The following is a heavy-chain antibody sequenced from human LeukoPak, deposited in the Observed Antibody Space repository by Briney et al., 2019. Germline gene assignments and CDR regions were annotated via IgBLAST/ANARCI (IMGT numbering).Heavy chain of an antibody. V-gene: IGHV4-61*01. CDR3: ARDHCSSTSCYMDV. J-gene: IGHJ6*03. Sequence: SETLSLTCTVSGYSISSSYYWSWIRQPPGKGLEWIGYIYYSGSTNYNPSLKSRVTISVDTSKNQFSLKLSSVTAADTAVYYCARDHCSSTSCYMDVWGKGTTVTISS. CDR2: IYYSGST. D-gene: IGHD2-2*01. CDR1: GYSISSSYY.